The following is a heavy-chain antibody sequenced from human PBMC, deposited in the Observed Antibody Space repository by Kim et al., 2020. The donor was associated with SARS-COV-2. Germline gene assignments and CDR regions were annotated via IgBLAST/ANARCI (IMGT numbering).Heavy chain of an antibody. Sequence: GGSLRLSCAASGFTFSSYSMNWVRQAPGKGLEWVSSISSSSSYIYYADSVKGRFTISRDNAKNSLYLQMNSLRAEDTAVYYCARLGRRDRFDWLLSLRTDYYYYMDVWGKGTTVTVSS. D-gene: IGHD3-9*01. CDR1: GFTFSSYS. CDR3: ARLGRRDRFDWLLSLRTDYYYYMDV. J-gene: IGHJ6*03. V-gene: IGHV3-21*01. CDR2: ISSSSSYI.